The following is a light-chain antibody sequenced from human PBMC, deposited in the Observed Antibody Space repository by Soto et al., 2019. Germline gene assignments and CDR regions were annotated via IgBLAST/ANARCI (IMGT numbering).Light chain of an antibody. CDR1: QSILLSSNNKNH. V-gene: IGKV4-1*01. Sequence: DIVMTQSPDSLAVSLVERATINCKPSQSILLSSNNKNHLAWYQLKPAQPPKLLIYWASTRESGVPGRFSGSESGTNFTLTISCLLGEDVATYYCKQYHTVPLTFGGETEVEIK. CDR3: KQYHTVPLT. CDR2: WAS. J-gene: IGKJ4*01.